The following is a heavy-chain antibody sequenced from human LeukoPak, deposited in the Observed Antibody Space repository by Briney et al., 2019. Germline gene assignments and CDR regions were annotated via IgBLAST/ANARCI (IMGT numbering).Heavy chain of an antibody. CDR3: ARVGSGSYYKAYNWFDP. CDR1: GGSISSYY. V-gene: IGHV4-4*07. D-gene: IGHD3-10*01. Sequence: SETLSLTCTVSGGSISSYYWSWIRQPAGKGLEWIGRIYTSGSTNYNPSLKSRVTMSVDTSKNQFSLELSSVTAADTAVYYCARVGSGSYYKAYNWFDPWGQGTLVTVSS. J-gene: IGHJ5*02. CDR2: IYTSGST.